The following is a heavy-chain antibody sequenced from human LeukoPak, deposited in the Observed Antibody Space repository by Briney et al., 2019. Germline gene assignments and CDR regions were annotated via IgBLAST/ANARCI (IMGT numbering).Heavy chain of an antibody. Sequence: GGSLRLSCAASGFAFSSYSMNWVRKAPGKGLEWVSSVSRRSSFIFYADSVQGRLTVSRHDAKDSLFLQMNSRRAEDTAVYYCARVSDAYDYFFDYWGQGTLVTVSS. J-gene: IGHJ4*02. D-gene: IGHD5-12*01. CDR3: ARVSDAYDYFFDY. V-gene: IGHV3-21*01. CDR1: GFAFSSYS. CDR2: VSRRSSFI.